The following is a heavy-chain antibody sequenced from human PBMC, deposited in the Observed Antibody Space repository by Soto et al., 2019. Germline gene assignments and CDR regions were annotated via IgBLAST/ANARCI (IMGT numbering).Heavy chain of an antibody. V-gene: IGHV1-69*01. CDR2: IIPIFGTA. D-gene: IGHD3-22*01. Sequence: QVQLVQSGAEVKKPGSSVKVSCKASGDTFSSYAIIWVRQAPGQGLEWMGGIIPIFGTANYAQKFQGRVTITADESTSTAYMELSSVRSEDTAVYYCARDGSGYRSRASPMDVWGQWTTVTVSS. J-gene: IGHJ6*02. CDR1: GDTFSSYA. CDR3: ARDGSGYRSRASPMDV.